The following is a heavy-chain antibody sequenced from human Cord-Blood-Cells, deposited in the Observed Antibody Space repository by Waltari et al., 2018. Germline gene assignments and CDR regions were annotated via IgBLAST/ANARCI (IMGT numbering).Heavy chain of an antibody. CDR3: ARLYCSSTSCNFDY. Sequence: QVQLQQWGAGLLKPSETLSLPCAVYGGSFSGYYWSWIRQPPGKGLEWIGEINHSGSTNYNPSLKSRVTISVDTSKNQFSLKLSSVTAADTAVYYCARLYCSSTSCNFDYWGQGTLVTVSS. D-gene: IGHD2-2*01. V-gene: IGHV4-34*01. CDR2: INHSGST. CDR1: GGSFSGYY. J-gene: IGHJ4*02.